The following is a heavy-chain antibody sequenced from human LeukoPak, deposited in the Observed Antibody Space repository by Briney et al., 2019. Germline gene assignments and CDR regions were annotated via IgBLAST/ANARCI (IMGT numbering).Heavy chain of an antibody. CDR1: GGSFSGYY. V-gene: IGHV4-34*01. CDR2: INHSGST. J-gene: IGHJ4*02. CDR3: ARERYSSGWANYFDY. Sequence: SETLSLTCAVYGGSFSGYYWSWIRQPPGKGLEWIGVINHSGSTNYNPSLKSRVTISVDTSKNQFSLKLSSVTAADTAVYYCARERYSSGWANYFDYWGQGTLVTVSS. D-gene: IGHD6-19*01.